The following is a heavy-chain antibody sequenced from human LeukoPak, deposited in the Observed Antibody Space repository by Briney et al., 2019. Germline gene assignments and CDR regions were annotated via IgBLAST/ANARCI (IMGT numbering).Heavy chain of an antibody. CDR2: INPNSGGT. Sequence: ASVTVSFTASGYTFTVYYMHWVRQAPGQGLEWMGWINPNSGGTNYAQKFQGRVTMTRDTSISTAYMELSRLRSDDTAVYYCARIAGYSSGWPPKYNWFDRWGQGTLVTVSS. CDR1: GYTFTVYY. CDR3: ARIAGYSSGWPPKYNWFDR. D-gene: IGHD6-19*01. J-gene: IGHJ5*02. V-gene: IGHV1-2*02.